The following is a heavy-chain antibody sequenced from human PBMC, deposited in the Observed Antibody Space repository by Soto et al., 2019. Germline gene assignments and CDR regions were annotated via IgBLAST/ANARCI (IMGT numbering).Heavy chain of an antibody. D-gene: IGHD2-21*02. J-gene: IGHJ4*02. CDR3: ARQRTTVVTQAYFDH. V-gene: IGHV4-39*01. CDR2: IYYSGRT. CDR1: GESISSSSYY. Sequence: SETLSLTCIVSGESISSSSYYWAWIRQPPGKGLEWIGSIYYSGRTYYNPSSKSRVTISIDTSKNQFSLKLSSVTATDTAVYYCARQRTTVVTQAYFDHWGQGALVTVSS.